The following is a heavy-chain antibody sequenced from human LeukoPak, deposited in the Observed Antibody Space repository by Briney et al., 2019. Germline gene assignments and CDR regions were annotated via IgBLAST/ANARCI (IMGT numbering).Heavy chain of an antibody. D-gene: IGHD2-2*01. Sequence: PGGSLRLSCSASGFTFSSYAIHWVRQAPGKGLEYFSAIRSNGGSTYYADSVKGRLTISRDNSKNTLYLQMSSLRAEDTAVYYCVKGGGYCSSTSCLPPYYFDYWGQGTLVTVSS. CDR1: GFTFSSYA. CDR2: IRSNGGST. J-gene: IGHJ4*02. CDR3: VKGGGYCSSTSCLPPYYFDY. V-gene: IGHV3-64D*06.